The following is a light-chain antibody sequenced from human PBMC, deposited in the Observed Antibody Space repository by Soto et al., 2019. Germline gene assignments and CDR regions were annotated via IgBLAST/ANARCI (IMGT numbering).Light chain of an antibody. Sequence: EIVLTQSPGTLSLSPGERATLSCRASQSVSATYLAWYQQKPGQAPRLLIYGASSRATGIPDRFSGGGSGTDFTLTISRLEPEAFAVYYCQQSGGSPLTFGGGTKVEIK. CDR1: QSVSATY. CDR2: GAS. J-gene: IGKJ4*01. CDR3: QQSGGSPLT. V-gene: IGKV3-20*01.